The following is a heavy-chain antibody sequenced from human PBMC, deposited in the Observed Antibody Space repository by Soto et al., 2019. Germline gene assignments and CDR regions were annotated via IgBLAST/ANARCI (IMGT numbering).Heavy chain of an antibody. CDR1: GFTFSSYT. CDR3: ARKYYYDSSAYPDAFDF. J-gene: IGHJ3*01. D-gene: IGHD3-22*01. Sequence: EVHLVESGGGLVQPGGSLRLSCAASGFTFSSYTMSWVRQAPGKGLEWVSAISGRGGSTYYADSVKGRFTISRDNSKNTVYLQMNSLRAEDTAVYYCARKYYYDSSAYPDAFDFWGQGTMVTVSS. V-gene: IGHV3-23*04. CDR2: ISGRGGST.